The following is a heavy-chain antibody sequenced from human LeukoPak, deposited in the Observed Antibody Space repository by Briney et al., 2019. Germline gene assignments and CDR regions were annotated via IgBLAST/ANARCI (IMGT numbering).Heavy chain of an antibody. CDR1: GGSISSYY. J-gene: IGHJ4*02. CDR2: NYYSGST. CDR3: ARSTLIAVAGDY. Sequence: SETLSLTCTVSGGSISSYYWSWIRQPPGKGLEWIGYNYYSGSTNYNPSLKSRVTISVDTSKNQFSLKLSSVTAADTAVYYCARSTLIAVAGDYWGQGTLVTVSS. V-gene: IGHV4-59*01. D-gene: IGHD6-19*01.